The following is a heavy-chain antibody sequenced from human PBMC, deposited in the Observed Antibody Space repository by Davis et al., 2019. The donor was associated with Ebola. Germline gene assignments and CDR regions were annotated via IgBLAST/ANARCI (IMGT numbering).Heavy chain of an antibody. CDR3: AREGSTNCCPLDY. D-gene: IGHD2-2*01. J-gene: IGHJ4*02. Sequence: ASVKVSCKASGYTFTSFGITWVRQAPGQGLEWMGWISGYNGNTNYAQKFQGRVTMTTDTSTSTAYMELRSLRSDDTAVYYCAREGSTNCCPLDYWGQGTLVTVSS. CDR1: GYTFTSFG. CDR2: ISGYNGNT. V-gene: IGHV1-18*01.